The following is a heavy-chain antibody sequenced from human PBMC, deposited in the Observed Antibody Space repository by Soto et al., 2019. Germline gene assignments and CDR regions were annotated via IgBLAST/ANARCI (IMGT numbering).Heavy chain of an antibody. D-gene: IGHD3-9*01. V-gene: IGHV3-23*01. CDR2: ISGSGGST. Sequence: WGFLRLSCAAAGVTFSSYAMSWVRQGPGKGLEWVSAISGSGGSTYYADSVKGRFTISRDNSKNTLYLQMNSLRAEDTAVYYCAKDRAVLRYFDWYQGHYYYGMDVWGQGTTVTVSS. CDR3: AKDRAVLRYFDWYQGHYYYGMDV. J-gene: IGHJ6*02. CDR1: GVTFSSYA.